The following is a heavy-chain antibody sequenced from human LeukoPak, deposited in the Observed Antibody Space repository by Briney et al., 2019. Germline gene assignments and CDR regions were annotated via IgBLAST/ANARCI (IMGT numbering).Heavy chain of an antibody. CDR3: ARDGFCSGGSCYYYYYMDV. CDR1: GFTFSSYW. CDR2: IKQDGSEK. V-gene: IGHV3-7*01. J-gene: IGHJ6*03. D-gene: IGHD2-15*01. Sequence: GGSLRLSCAASGFTFSSYWMSWVRQAPGKGLEWVANIKQDGSEKYYVDSAKGRFTISRDNAKNSLYLQMDSLRAEDTAVYYCARDGFCSGGSCYYYYYMDVWGKGTTVTVSS.